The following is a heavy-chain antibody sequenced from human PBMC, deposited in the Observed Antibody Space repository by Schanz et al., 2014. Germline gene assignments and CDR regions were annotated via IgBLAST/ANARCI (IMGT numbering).Heavy chain of an antibody. CDR1: GGTFNSYT. D-gene: IGHD6-13*01. CDR3: ARDGVDAAAGGNY. Sequence: QVQLVQSGAEVKKPGSSMKVSCKASGGTFNSYTINWVRQAPGQGLEWMGRIIPILGIANYAQKFQGRVTITADRSTSTAYMELSSLRSEDTAVYYCARDGVDAAAGGNYWGQGTLVIVSS. V-gene: IGHV1-69*08. CDR2: IIPILGIA. J-gene: IGHJ4*02.